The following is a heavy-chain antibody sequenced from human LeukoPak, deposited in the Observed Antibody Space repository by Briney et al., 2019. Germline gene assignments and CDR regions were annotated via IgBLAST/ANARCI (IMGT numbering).Heavy chain of an antibody. CDR2: ISGSGGST. D-gene: IGHD3-22*01. CDR3: AKWYDSSGYYYPFDY. V-gene: IGHV3-23*01. CDR1: GFTFSSYA. Sequence: PGGSLRLSCAASGFTFSSYAMSWVGQAPGKGLEWVSAISGSGGSTYYADSVKGRFTISRDNSKNTLYLQMNSLRAEDTAVYYCAKWYDSSGYYYPFDYWGQGTLVTVSS. J-gene: IGHJ4*02.